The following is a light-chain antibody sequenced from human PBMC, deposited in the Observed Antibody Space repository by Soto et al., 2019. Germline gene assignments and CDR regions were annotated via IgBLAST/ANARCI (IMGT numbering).Light chain of an antibody. V-gene: IGLV2-14*01. CDR3: SAYTARSTLV. J-gene: IGLJ3*02. CDR1: SSDVGTYKY. CDR2: EVR. Sequence: QSALTQPASVSGSPGQSITISCTGTSSDVGTYKYVSWYQQLPGKAPKLMIYEVRNRPSGISSRFSGSRSGNTASLTISGLQSEDEGDYYCSAYTARSTLVFGGGTKLTVL.